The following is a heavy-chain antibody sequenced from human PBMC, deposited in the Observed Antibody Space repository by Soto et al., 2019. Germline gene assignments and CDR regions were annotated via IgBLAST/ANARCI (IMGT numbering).Heavy chain of an antibody. CDR2: IYYCGNT. D-gene: IGHD1-1*01. V-gene: IGHV4-31*03. CDR1: GGSINSGDYY. J-gene: IGHJ4*02. CDR3: ARVPRHHAYFDY. Sequence: QVQLQESGPGLVKPSQTLSLTCTVSGGSINSGDYYWSWIRQHPGKGLEWIGYIYYCGNTYYNPSRKSRLAISVDTSKTKFSLRLSSLTAADTAVDFCARVPRHHAYFDYWGQGTLVTGSS.